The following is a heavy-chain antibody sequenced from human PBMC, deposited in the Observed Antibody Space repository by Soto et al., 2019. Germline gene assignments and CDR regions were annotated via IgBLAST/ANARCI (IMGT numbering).Heavy chain of an antibody. J-gene: IGHJ4*02. CDR3: ARVQADYSDPYYFDF. CDR2: IYYSGST. Sequence: TSETLSLTCTVSGGSINSGDYYWSWIRQPPGRGLEWIGYIYYSGSTYYNPSLKSRVTISIDTSKNQFSLRLSSVTAADTAVYFCARVQADYSDPYYFDFWGQGTLVTVSS. D-gene: IGHD4-17*01. CDR1: GGSINSGDYY. V-gene: IGHV4-30-4*01.